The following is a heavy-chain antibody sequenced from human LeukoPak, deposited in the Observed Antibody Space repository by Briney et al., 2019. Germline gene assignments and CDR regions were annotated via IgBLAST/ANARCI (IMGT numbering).Heavy chain of an antibody. J-gene: IGHJ4*02. CDR1: GFTFSSYE. CDR3: AKDPSYYDSSGYYYAVDY. CDR2: ISSSGSTI. Sequence: GGSLRLSCAASGFTFSSYEMNWVRQAPGKGLEWVSYISSSGSTIYYADSVKGRFTISRDNSKNTLYLQMNSLRAEDTAVYYCAKDPSYYDSSGYYYAVDYWGQGTLVTVSS. D-gene: IGHD3-22*01. V-gene: IGHV3-48*03.